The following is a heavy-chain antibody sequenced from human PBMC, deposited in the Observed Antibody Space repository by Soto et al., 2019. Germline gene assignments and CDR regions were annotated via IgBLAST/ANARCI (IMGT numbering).Heavy chain of an antibody. CDR1: GGTFSSYA. CDR2: IIPIFGTA. D-gene: IGHD3-9*01. V-gene: IGHV1-69*01. Sequence: QVQLVQSGAEVQKPGSSVKVSCKASGGTFSSYAISWVRQAPGQGLEWMGGIIPIFGTANYAQKFQGRVTITADESTSPAYIELSSLRSEYTAVYYFARGPVLRYRWYYFDYWGQGPLVTVSS. CDR3: ARGPVLRYRWYYFDY. J-gene: IGHJ4*02.